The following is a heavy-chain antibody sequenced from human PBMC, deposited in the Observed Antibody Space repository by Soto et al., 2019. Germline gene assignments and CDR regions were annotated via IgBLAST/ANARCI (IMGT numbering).Heavy chain of an antibody. J-gene: IGHJ1*01. V-gene: IGHV3-73*01. CDR3: TRLRH. Sequence: WGSLRISCASSGFTFSGSAMHWVRQASGKGLEWVGRIRSKANSYATAYAASVKGRFTISRDDSKNTAYLQMNSLKTEDTAVSYCTRLRHWGQGTLVTVSS. CDR1: GFTFSGSA. CDR2: IRSKANSYAT.